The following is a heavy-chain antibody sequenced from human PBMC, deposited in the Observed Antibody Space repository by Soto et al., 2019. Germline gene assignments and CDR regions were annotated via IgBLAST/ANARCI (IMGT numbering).Heavy chain of an antibody. D-gene: IGHD6-25*01. CDR1: GFTFSSYW. V-gene: IGHV3-74*01. J-gene: IGHJ3*02. CDR3: VRDAATDAFDI. CDR2: INSDGSST. Sequence: EVQLVESGGGLVQPGGSLRLSCAASGFTFSSYWMHWVRQAPGKGLVWVSRINSDGSSTSYADSVKGRFTISRDNAKNTLYLQVNSLRAEDTAVYYCVRDAATDAFDIWGQGTMVTVSS.